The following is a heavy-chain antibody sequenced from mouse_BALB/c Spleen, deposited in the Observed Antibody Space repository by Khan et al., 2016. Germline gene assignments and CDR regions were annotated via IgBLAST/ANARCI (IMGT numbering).Heavy chain of an antibody. CDR3: ARGPHYFVD. D-gene: IGHD6-1*01. CDR1: GYTFTNYG. Sequence: QIQLVQSGPELKKPGETVKISCKASGYTFTNYGMNWVKQAPGKGLKWMGWINTDTGEPTYDDDFKGQLAFSLETSASTAYLQLNNLKTEDTATYFCARGPHYFVDWGHGTTLTVSS. V-gene: IGHV9-3-1*01. J-gene: IGHJ2*01. CDR2: INTDTGEP.